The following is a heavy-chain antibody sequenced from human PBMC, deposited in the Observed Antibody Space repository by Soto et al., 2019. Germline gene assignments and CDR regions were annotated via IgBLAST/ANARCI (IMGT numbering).Heavy chain of an antibody. D-gene: IGHD3-3*01. CDR1: GGSISSYY. CDR3: ARAATYYDFWSGYFAPQPVGGYYYGMDV. Sequence: PSETLSLTCPVSGGSISSYYWSWIRQPPGKGLEWIGYIYYSGSTNYNPSLKSRVTISVDTSKNQFSLKLSSVTAADTAVYYCARAATYYDFWSGYFAPQPVGGYYYGMDVWGQGTTVTVSS. CDR2: IYYSGST. V-gene: IGHV4-59*01. J-gene: IGHJ6*02.